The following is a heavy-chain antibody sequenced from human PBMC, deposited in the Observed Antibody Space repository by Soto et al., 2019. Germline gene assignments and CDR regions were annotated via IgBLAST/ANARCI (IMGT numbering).Heavy chain of an antibody. CDR3: ARDETHYDILTGYSPFDD. D-gene: IGHD3-9*01. CDR1: GFTFSSYA. Sequence: PGGSLRLSCAASGFTFSSYAMHWVRQAPGKGLEWVAVISYDGSNKYYADSVKGRFTISRDNSKNTLYLQMNSLRAEDTAVYYCARDETHYDILTGYSPFDDWGQGTLVNVAS. CDR2: ISYDGSNK. J-gene: IGHJ4*02. V-gene: IGHV3-30-3*01.